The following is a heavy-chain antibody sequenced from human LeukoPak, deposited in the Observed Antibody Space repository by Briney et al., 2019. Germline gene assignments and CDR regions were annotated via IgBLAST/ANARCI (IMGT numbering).Heavy chain of an antibody. J-gene: IGHJ3*02. CDR2: ISGSGDNM. CDR3: AKPARTDAFDI. V-gene: IGHV3-23*01. CDR1: KFTFNNYA. Sequence: PGGSLRLSCLASKFTFNNYAMTWVRQAPGKGLEWVSSISGSGDNMDYADSVKGRFTISRDNSKNTLYLQMNSLRAEDTAVYYCAKPARTDAFDIWGQGTMITVSS. D-gene: IGHD1-14*01.